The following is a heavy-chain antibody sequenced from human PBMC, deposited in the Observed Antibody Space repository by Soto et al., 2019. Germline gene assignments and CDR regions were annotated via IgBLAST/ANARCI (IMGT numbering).Heavy chain of an antibody. J-gene: IGHJ4*02. CDR3: AKDRQMATMPIWIFDY. Sequence: GGSLRLSCAASVFTFSSYGMHWVRQAPGKGLEWVAVISYDGSNKYYADSVKGRFTISRDNSKNTLYLQMNSLRAEDTAVYYCAKDRQMATMPIWIFDYWGQGTLVTVSS. V-gene: IGHV3-30*18. D-gene: IGHD5-12*01. CDR2: ISYDGSNK. CDR1: VFTFSSYG.